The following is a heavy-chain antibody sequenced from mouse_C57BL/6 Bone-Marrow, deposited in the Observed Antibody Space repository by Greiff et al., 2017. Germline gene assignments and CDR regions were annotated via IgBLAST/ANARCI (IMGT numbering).Heavy chain of an antibody. CDR3: ARGSPFTAVDYFDY. J-gene: IGHJ2*01. CDR1: GFTFSSYA. D-gene: IGHD1-1*01. V-gene: IGHV5-4*03. CDR2: ISDGGSYT. Sequence: EVKLVESGGGLVKPGGSLKLSCAASGFTFSSYAMSWVRQTPEKRLEWVATISDGGSYTYYPDNVKGRFTISRDNAKNNLYLQMSHLKSEDTAMYYCARGSPFTAVDYFDYWGQGTTLTVSS.